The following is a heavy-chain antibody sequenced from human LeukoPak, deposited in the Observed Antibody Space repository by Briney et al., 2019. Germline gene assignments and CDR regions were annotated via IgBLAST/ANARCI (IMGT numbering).Heavy chain of an antibody. CDR1: GFTFSSYA. J-gene: IGHJ4*02. D-gene: IGHD2-15*01. V-gene: IGHV3-23*01. CDR3: AKDCSGGSCYGLDY. Sequence: GGSPRLSCAASGFTFSSYAMSWVRQAPGKGLEWVSAISGSGGSTYYADSVKGRFTISRDNSKNTLYLQMNSLRAEDTAVYYCAKDCSGGSCYGLDYWGQGTLVTVSS. CDR2: ISGSGGST.